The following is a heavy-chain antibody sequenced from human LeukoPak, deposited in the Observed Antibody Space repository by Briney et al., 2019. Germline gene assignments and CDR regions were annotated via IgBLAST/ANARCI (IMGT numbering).Heavy chain of an antibody. V-gene: IGHV3-33*06. D-gene: IGHD3-10*01. CDR3: AKFGLAGSGRFHDAFDI. CDR1: GFTFSSYG. Sequence: TGRSLRLSCAASGFTFSSYGMHWVRQAPGKGLEWVALIGYDGTNEYYADSVKGRFTISRDNSKNTLYLQMNSLRAEDTAVYYCAKFGLAGSGRFHDAFDIWGQGTMVTVSS. J-gene: IGHJ3*02. CDR2: IGYDGTNE.